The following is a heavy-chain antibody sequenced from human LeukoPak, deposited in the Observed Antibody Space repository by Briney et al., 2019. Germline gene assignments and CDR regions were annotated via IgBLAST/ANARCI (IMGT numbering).Heavy chain of an antibody. CDR1: GFTFSSYA. CDR2: ISGSGGST. V-gene: IGHV3-23*01. J-gene: IGHJ6*02. Sequence: PGGSLRLSCAASGFTFSSYAMSWVRQAPGKGLEWVSAISGSGGSTYYADSVKGRFTISRDNSKNTLYLQMNSLRAEDTAVYYCGRDKKWLQHYYGVDVWGQGTTVIVSS. CDR3: GRDKKWLQHYYGVDV. D-gene: IGHD5-12*01.